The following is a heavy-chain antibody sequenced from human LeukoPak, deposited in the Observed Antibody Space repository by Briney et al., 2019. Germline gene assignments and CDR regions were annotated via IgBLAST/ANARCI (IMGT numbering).Heavy chain of an antibody. CDR1: GGSFSGYY. CDR2: INHSGST. Sequence: SETLSLTCAVCGGSFSGYYWSWIRQPPGKGLEWIGEINHSGSTNYNPSLKSRVTISVDTSENQFSLKLSSVTAADTAVYYCARRGYCSSTSCYGFDYWGQGTLVTVSS. V-gene: IGHV4-34*01. CDR3: ARRGYCSSTSCYGFDY. D-gene: IGHD2-2*01. J-gene: IGHJ4*02.